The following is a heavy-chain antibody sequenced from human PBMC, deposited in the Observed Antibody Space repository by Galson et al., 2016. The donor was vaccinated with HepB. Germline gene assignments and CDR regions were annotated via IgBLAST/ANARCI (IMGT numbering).Heavy chain of an antibody. D-gene: IGHD2-15*01. CDR3: TRGEIWGGY. V-gene: IGHV1-18*01. Sequence: SVKVSCKASGYTFSSYGISWVRQAPGQGLEWIGWVSGYNGNTIYAQKLQGRVTMTTDPSTTTAYMELRRLRFDDTAIYYCTRGEIWGGYWCQGTLVTVSS. CDR2: VSGYNGNT. CDR1: GYTFSSYG. J-gene: IGHJ4*02.